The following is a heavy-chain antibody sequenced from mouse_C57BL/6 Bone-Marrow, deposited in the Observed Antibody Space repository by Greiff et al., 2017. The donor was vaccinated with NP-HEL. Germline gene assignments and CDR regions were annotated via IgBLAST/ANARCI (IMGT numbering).Heavy chain of an antibody. D-gene: IGHD1-1*01. V-gene: IGHV1-69*01. J-gene: IGHJ4*01. CDR2: IDPSDSYT. Sequence: QVQLQQPGAELVMPGASVKLSCKASGYTFTSYWMHWVKQRPGQGLEWIGEIDPSDSYTNYNQKFKGKSTLTVDKSSSTAYMQLSSLTSEDSAVYYCARVDYCGSSFRVDYWGQGTSVTVSS. CDR3: ARVDYCGSSFRVDY. CDR1: GYTFTSYW.